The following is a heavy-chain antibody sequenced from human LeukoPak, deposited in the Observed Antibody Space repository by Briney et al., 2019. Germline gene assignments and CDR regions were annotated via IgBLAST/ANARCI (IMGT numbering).Heavy chain of an antibody. V-gene: IGHV3-23*01. D-gene: IGHD6-19*01. CDR1: GFTFSTYA. CDR2: LSDDGGHT. J-gene: IGHJ4*02. Sequence: LPGGSLSFPCAATGFTFSTYAMSWVRQAPGKGLEWVSALSDDGGHTYYADSVTGRFTISRYNSKNTLYLQMNSPRAEDTAVYHCAKVGWLKYWGQGTLVTVSS. CDR3: AKVGWLKY.